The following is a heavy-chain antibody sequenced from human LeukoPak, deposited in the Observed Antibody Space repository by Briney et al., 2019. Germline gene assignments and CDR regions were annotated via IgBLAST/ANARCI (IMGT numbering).Heavy chain of an antibody. J-gene: IGHJ4*02. CDR1: GGSISSHY. V-gene: IGHV4-59*11. CDR2: IYYSGST. CDR3: AIYDSSGYSTLGY. D-gene: IGHD3-22*01. Sequence: SETLSLTCTVSGGSISSHYWSWIRQPPGKGLEWIGDIYYSGSTNYNPSLKSRVTISLDTSKNQFSLRLSSVTAADTAVYYCAIYDSSGYSTLGYWGQGTLVTVSS.